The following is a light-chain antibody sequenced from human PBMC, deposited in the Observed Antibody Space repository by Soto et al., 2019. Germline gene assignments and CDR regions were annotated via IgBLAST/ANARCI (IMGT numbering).Light chain of an antibody. CDR2: KAS. CDR1: ESISNW. J-gene: IGKJ1*01. Sequence: DIHMTHSPSTLSASVLDRVIITCRASESISNWLAWYQQKPGKAPNLLIYKASSLKSGVPLRFSGSGSGTEFTLTINSLQPDDFATYYCQQYDTYWTFGQGTKVDIK. CDR3: QQYDTYWT. V-gene: IGKV1-5*03.